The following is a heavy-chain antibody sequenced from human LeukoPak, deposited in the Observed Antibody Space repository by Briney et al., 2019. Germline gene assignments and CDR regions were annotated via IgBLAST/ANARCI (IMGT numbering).Heavy chain of an antibody. CDR3: ATLLLDYYGSGSYHFDY. Sequence: GASVKVSCKASGYTFTGYYMHWVRQAPGQGLEWMGWINPNSGGTNYAQKFQGRVTMTRDTSISTAYMELSRLRSDDTTVYYCATLLLDYYGSGSYHFDYWGQGTLVTVSS. CDR1: GYTFTGYY. J-gene: IGHJ4*02. D-gene: IGHD3-10*01. V-gene: IGHV1-2*02. CDR2: INPNSGGT.